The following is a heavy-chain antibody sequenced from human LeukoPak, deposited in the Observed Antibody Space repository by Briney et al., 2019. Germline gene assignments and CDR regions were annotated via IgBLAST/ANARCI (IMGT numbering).Heavy chain of an antibody. CDR2: INHSGST. CDR1: GGSFSGYY. CDR3: ARVGVWGSYRTRGGY. D-gene: IGHD3-16*02. V-gene: IGHV4-34*01. J-gene: IGHJ4*02. Sequence: SETLSLTCAVYGGSFSGYYWSWIRQPPGKGLEGIGEINHSGSTNYNPSLKSRVTISVDTSKNQFSLKLSSVTAADTAVYYCARVGVWGSYRTRGGYWGQGTLVTVSS.